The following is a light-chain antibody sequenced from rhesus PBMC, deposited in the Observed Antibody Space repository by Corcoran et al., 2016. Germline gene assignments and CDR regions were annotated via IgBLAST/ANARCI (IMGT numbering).Light chain of an antibody. J-gene: IGKJ2*01. V-gene: IGKV1-22*01. CDR3: LKYNRRPYS. CDR1: LSISSW. Sequence: DIQMTQSPSSLSASVGDTVTITCRASLSISSWLDWDQQKPGKAPKLQILKASSLKSGVPSRFSGSGSGTDLTLTISNLQPEDFATYYCLKYNRRPYSLSQGTKVEIK. CDR2: KAS.